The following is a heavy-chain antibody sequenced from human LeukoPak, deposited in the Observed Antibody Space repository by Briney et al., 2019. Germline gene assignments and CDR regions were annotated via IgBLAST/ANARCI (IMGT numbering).Heavy chain of an antibody. CDR2: IGTAGDT. Sequence: PGGTLTLSCAASGCTFSSYDIHWVRQATGKGLEWVSAIGTAGDTYYPGSVTRRFTVSRENAKNSLYLQMNSLRARDTAVYYCARERQPPTRGMDVWGQGTTVTVSS. V-gene: IGHV3-13*01. CDR1: GCTFSSYD. J-gene: IGHJ6*02. CDR3: ARERQPPTRGMDV.